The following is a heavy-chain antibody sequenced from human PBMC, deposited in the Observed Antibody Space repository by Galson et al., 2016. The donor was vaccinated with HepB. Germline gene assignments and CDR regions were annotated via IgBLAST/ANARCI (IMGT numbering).Heavy chain of an antibody. D-gene: IGHD3-16*01. Sequence: LRLSCAASGFSFSTSGMSWVRQTPGRGLEWVSGITAGGGTTHYADSVKGRFTISRDNSNNTLYLYMNSLRAGDTAVYYCGKHGGFDYWGQGALVTVSS. CDR1: GFSFSTSG. V-gene: IGHV3-23*01. CDR2: ITAGGGTT. CDR3: GKHGGFDY. J-gene: IGHJ4*02.